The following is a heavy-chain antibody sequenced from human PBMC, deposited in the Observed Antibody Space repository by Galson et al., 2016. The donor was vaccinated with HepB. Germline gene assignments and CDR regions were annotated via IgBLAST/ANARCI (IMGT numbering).Heavy chain of an antibody. CDR1: GFTFSTYW. V-gene: IGHV3-7*03. CDR3: VGDHGWFLRN. CDR2: IKKDGSEQ. Sequence: SLRLSCAASGFTFSTYWMSWVRQAPGKGLEWLANIKKDGSEQFCIDSVKGRFTISRDNAKNSLYLQMNSLRADDTAIYYCVGDHGWFLRNWGQGALVPVSS. D-gene: IGHD6-19*01. J-gene: IGHJ4*02.